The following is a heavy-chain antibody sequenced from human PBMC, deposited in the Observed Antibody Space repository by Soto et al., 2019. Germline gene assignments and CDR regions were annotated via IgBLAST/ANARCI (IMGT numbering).Heavy chain of an antibody. CDR3: ARDLNPVVVVAASGFDS. Sequence: ASVKVSCKASGYTFTSYGISWVRQAPGQGLEWMGWISAYNGNTNYAQKLQGRVTMTTDTSTSTAYMELRSLRSDDTAVYYCARDLNPVVVVAASGFDSRGQGTLVTVSS. CDR2: ISAYNGNT. D-gene: IGHD2-15*01. V-gene: IGHV1-18*01. J-gene: IGHJ5*01. CDR1: GYTFTSYG.